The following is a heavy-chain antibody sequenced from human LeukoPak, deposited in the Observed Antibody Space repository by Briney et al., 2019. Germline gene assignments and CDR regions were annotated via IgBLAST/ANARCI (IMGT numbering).Heavy chain of an antibody. CDR2: ISSSGSTI. V-gene: IGHV3-11*01. CDR1: GFTFSDYY. CDR3: ARDQCGGDCYPKN. J-gene: IGHJ4*02. D-gene: IGHD2-21*02. Sequence: GGSLRLSCAASGFTFSDYYMSWIRQAPGKGLEWVSYISSSGSTIYYADSVKDRFTISRDNAKNSLYLQMNSLRAEDTAVYYCARDQCGGDCYPKNWGQGTLVTVSS.